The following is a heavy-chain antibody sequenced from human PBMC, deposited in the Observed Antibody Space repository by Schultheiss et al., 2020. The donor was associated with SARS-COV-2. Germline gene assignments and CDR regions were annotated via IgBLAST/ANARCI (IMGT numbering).Heavy chain of an antibody. Sequence: GGSLRLSCADSGFTFSSYEMNWVRQAPGKGLEWVSGINNSGASTYYADSVKGRFTISRDNSKNTLYLQMNSLRAEDTAVYYCARTHYSGSYLFDYWGQGTLVTVSS. D-gene: IGHD1-26*01. CDR3: ARTHYSGSYLFDY. CDR1: GFTFSSYE. J-gene: IGHJ4*02. CDR2: INNSGAST. V-gene: IGHV3-23*01.